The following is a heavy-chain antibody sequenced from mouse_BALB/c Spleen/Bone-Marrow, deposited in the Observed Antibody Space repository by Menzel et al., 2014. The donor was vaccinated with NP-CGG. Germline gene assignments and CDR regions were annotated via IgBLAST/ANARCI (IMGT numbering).Heavy chain of an antibody. CDR2: IDPANGNT. V-gene: IGHV14-3*02. J-gene: IGHJ1*01. CDR1: GFNIKDTY. CDR3: ARYVYGWYLYV. D-gene: IGHD1-1*01. Sequence: EVQGVESGAELVKPGASVKLSCTASGFNIKDTYMHWVKQRPEQGLEWIGRIDPANGNTKYDPKFQGKATITADTSSNTAYLQLSSLASEDTAVYCCARYVYGWYLYVWGAGTTVTISS.